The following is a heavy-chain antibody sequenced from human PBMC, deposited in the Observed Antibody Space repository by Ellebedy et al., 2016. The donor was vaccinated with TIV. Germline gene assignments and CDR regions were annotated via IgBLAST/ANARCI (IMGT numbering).Heavy chain of an antibody. V-gene: IGHV3-23*01. D-gene: IGHD3-16*02. CDR1: GFTFSSYA. J-gene: IGHJ6*02. CDR3: AKDLRGVIFYGMDV. CDR2: ISGSGGST. Sequence: GESLKISXAASGFTFSSYAMSWVRQAPGKGLEWVSAISGSGGSTYYADSVKGRFTISRDNSKNTLYLQMNSLRAEDTAVYYCAKDLRGVIFYGMDVWGQGTTVTVSS.